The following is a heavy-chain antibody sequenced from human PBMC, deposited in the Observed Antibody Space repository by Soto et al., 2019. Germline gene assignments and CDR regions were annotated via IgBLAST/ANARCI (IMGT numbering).Heavy chain of an antibody. CDR1: GGSISSGGYY. D-gene: IGHD3-22*01. CDR2: IYYSGST. J-gene: IGHJ4*02. V-gene: IGHV4-31*03. Sequence: TLSLTCTVSGGSISSGGYYWSWIRQHPGKGLEWIGYIYYSGSTYYNPSLKSRVTISVGASKNQFSLKLSSVTAADTAVYYCARSRWLFGNFDYWGQGTLVTVSS. CDR3: ARSRWLFGNFDY.